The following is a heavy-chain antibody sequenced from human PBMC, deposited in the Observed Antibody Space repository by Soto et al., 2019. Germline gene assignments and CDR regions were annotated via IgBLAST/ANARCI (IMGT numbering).Heavy chain of an antibody. J-gene: IGHJ4*02. V-gene: IGHV3-7*03. CDR2: IKRDGSET. D-gene: IGHD2-15*01. CDR3: ASRLAAAPYLGVFDY. CDR1: GFTFSTYW. Sequence: GGSLSLSCAASGFTFSTYWLTWLRQAPGKGPEWVANIKRDGSETYYVDSVKGRFTISRDNANNLLFLQMNNLRAEDTAVYFCASRLAAAPYLGVFDYWGPGTPVTVSS.